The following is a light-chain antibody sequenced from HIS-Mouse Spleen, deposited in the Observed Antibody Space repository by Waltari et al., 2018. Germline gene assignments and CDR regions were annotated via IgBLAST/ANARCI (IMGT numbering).Light chain of an antibody. V-gene: IGLV2-23*01. CDR3: CSYAGSSTFVV. J-gene: IGLJ2*01. CDR2: EGS. CDR1: SCDVGSYNL. Sequence: QSALTQPASVSGSPGQSITISCTGTSCDVGSYNLGSWYQQHPGKAPKLMIDEGSKRPSGVSNRFPGSKSGNTASLTISGLQAEDEADYYCCSYAGSSTFVVFGGGTKLTVL.